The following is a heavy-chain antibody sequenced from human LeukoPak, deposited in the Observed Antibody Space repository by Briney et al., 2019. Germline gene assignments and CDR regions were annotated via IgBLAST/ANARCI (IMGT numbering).Heavy chain of an antibody. J-gene: IGHJ4*02. D-gene: IGHD6-19*01. Sequence: PSETLSLTCTVSGGSISSSSYYWGWIRQPPGKGLEWIGSIFFGGSTDYNPSLKSRVSISIDTSKNQFSLNLRSVTAADTAVYYCARVVMGYSSGWFDYWGQGTLVTVSS. CDR2: IFFGGST. V-gene: IGHV4-39*07. CDR1: GGSISSSSYY. CDR3: ARVVMGYSSGWFDY.